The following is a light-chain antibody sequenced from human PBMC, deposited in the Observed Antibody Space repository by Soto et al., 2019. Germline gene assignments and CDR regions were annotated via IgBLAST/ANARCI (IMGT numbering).Light chain of an antibody. CDR3: QQYYTYPYA. Sequence: AIRMTQSPSSLSASTGDSVTITCRASQGISSYLACYQQKPGQAPKLLIYAASTLQSGVPSRFSGSGSGTDFTLTISCLQSEDFATYYYQQYYTYPYAFGQVTKLEI. CDR2: AAS. V-gene: IGKV1-8*01. CDR1: QGISSY. J-gene: IGKJ2*01.